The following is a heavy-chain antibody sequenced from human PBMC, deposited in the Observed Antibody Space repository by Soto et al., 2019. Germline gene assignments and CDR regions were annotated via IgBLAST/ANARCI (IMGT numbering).Heavy chain of an antibody. V-gene: IGHV3-15*07. J-gene: IGHJ4*02. CDR1: GFTCSNAW. CDR3: TTAPRY. CDR2: IKSKNDGGTT. Sequence: VQLVESVGGLVKPGGSLRLSCAASGFTCSNAWMNWVRQAPGKGLEWVGRIKSKNDGGTTDYAAPVKGRFTISKDDSKNTLYLQMNSLKTEDTAVYYCTTAPRYWGQGTLVTVSS.